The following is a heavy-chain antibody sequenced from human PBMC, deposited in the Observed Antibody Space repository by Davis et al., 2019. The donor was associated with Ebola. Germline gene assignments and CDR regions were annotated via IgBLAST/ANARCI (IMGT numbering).Heavy chain of an antibody. J-gene: IGHJ6*02. Sequence: PGGSLRLSCAASGFTFSSYSMNWVRQAPGKGLEWVSSISSSSSYIYYADSVKGRFTISRDNAKNSLYLQMNSLRAEDTAVYYCARFQIVCSGGSCYSYYYYGMDVWGQGTTVTVSS. CDR3: ARFQIVCSGGSCYSYYYYGMDV. CDR2: ISSSSSYI. V-gene: IGHV3-21*04. D-gene: IGHD2-15*01. CDR1: GFTFSSYS.